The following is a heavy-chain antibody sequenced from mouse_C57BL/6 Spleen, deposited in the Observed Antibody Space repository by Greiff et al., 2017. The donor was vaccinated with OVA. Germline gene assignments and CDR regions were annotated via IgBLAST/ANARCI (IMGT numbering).Heavy chain of an antibody. CDR2: IDPETGGT. Sequence: QVQLQQSGAELVRPGASVTLSCKASGYTFTDYEMHWVKQTPVHGLEWIGAIDPETGGTAYNQKFKGKAILTADKSSSTAYMELRSLTSEDSAVYYCTRGGNYDIDYAMDYWGQGTSVTVSS. CDR1: GYTFTDYE. V-gene: IGHV1-15*01. D-gene: IGHD2-1*01. CDR3: TRGGNYDIDYAMDY. J-gene: IGHJ4*01.